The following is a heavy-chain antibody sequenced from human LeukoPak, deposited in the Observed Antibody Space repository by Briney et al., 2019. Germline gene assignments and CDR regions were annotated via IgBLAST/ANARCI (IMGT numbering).Heavy chain of an antibody. D-gene: IGHD2-21*02. CDR2: IAHDGSIT. CDR3: AKENREHISDWYFYD. Sequence: GGSLRLSCAASGFTFSSYGMHWVRQAPGKGPEWVGVIAHDGSITYYADSMRGRFTISRDNSKSMLFLQMNSLSTEDTAIYYCAKENREHISDWYFYDWGQGTLVTVSS. J-gene: IGHJ4*02. CDR1: GFTFSSYG. V-gene: IGHV3-30*18.